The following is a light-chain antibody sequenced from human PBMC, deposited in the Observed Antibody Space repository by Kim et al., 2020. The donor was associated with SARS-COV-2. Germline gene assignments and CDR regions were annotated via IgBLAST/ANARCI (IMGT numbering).Light chain of an antibody. CDR1: QDITNQ. CDR2: DAT. V-gene: IGKV1-33*01. CDR3: QHYDLPIT. Sequence: SVGDTGTNACQASQDITNQINWYQQKPRKAPKIRIYDATDLEKGVPARCSGSGSGTDFTFTIRSRQPDDIATYYCQHYDLPITFGQGTRLEIK. J-gene: IGKJ5*01.